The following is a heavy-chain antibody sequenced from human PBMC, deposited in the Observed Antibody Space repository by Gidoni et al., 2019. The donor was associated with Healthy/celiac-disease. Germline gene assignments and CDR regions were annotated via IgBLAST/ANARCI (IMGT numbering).Heavy chain of an antibody. D-gene: IGHD1-1*01. J-gene: IGHJ6*02. Sequence: VQLVPSGAEVKETRASVKIYCKASGSTFTSYSLSWVRQAPGQGLEWMGWISAYNGNTNYAHKRQGRVTMTTDTSTSTAYMELRSLRSDDTAVYYCARDGAQNVPIYYYYGIDVWGQGTTVTVSS. CDR1: GSTFTSYS. CDR3: ARDGAQNVPIYYYYGIDV. V-gene: IGHV1-18*04. CDR2: ISAYNGNT.